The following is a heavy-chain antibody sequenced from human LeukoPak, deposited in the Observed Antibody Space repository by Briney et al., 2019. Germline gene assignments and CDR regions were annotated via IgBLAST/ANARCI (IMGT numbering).Heavy chain of an antibody. V-gene: IGHV1-18*01. J-gene: IGHJ4*02. CDR3: ARDNSATSDCSSSSCYHFDY. D-gene: IGHD2-15*01. CDR2: ISGYNGNT. Sequence: ASVQVSCKAFGYXFNIYGMTWVRQAPGQGLEWLGWISGYNGNTNYAQKVQGRVTMTTDTSTRTAFMVLRSLRSDDTAVYYCARDNSATSDCSSSSCYHFDYWGQGTLVTVSS. CDR1: GYXFNIYG.